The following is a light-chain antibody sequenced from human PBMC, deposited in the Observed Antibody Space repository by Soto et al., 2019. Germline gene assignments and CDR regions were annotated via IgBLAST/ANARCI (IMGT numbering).Light chain of an antibody. J-gene: IGKJ2*01. CDR3: ARRASWPYT. V-gene: IGKV3D-11*01. CDR1: QGIGVS. CDR2: RAS. Sequence: DIVLTQSPDTLSLSPGERATFSCRASQGIGVSLAWYQHNPGQAPRLVIYRASNRAAGIPARFRGSGSGADFILTISSLEPEDSAIYFCARRASWPYTFGQGTNLEIE.